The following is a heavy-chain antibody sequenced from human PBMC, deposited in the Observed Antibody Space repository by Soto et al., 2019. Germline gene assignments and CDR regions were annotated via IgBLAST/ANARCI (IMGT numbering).Heavy chain of an antibody. V-gene: IGHV1-69*06. J-gene: IGHJ2*01. CDR1: GGTFSGYA. Sequence: SVKVSCKPSGGTFSGYAVNWVRQAPGQGLEWMGGIIPIFGTANYAQKFQGRITITADKSTNTAYMELRSLRSDDTAVYYCASSPPPTVTMYSRYFDLWGRGTLVTVSS. D-gene: IGHD4-17*01. CDR2: IIPIFGTA. CDR3: ASSPPPTVTMYSRYFDL.